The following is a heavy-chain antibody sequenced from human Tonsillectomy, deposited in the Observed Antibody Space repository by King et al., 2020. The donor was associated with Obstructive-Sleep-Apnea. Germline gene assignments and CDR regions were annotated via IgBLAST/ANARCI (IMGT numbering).Heavy chain of an antibody. Sequence: VQLQESGPGLVKPSETLSLTCNVSGGSISTYYWSWIRQPPGKGLEWIGNIYYSGSTNYNPSLQSRVTISVDPSKNQFSLNPSSVTAADTAVYYCARRERNYGKFDFWGQGTLVTVSS. V-gene: IGHV4-59*08. CDR2: IYYSGST. J-gene: IGHJ5*01. CDR1: GGSISTYY. D-gene: IGHD4-11*01. CDR3: ARRERNYGKFDF.